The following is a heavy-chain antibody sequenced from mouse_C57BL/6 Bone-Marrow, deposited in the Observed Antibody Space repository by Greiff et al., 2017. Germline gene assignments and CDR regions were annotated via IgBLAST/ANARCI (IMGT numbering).Heavy chain of an antibody. D-gene: IGHD4-1*01. V-gene: IGHV5-9*01. CDR3: ARHRDWDYYFDY. J-gene: IGHJ2*01. Sequence: DVQLQESGGGLVKPGGSLKLSCAASGFTFSSYTMSWVRQTPEKRLEWVATISGGGGNTYYPDSVKGRFTISRDNAKNTLYLQMSSLRSEDTALYYCARHRDWDYYFDYWGQGTTLTVSS. CDR2: ISGGGGNT. CDR1: GFTFSSYT.